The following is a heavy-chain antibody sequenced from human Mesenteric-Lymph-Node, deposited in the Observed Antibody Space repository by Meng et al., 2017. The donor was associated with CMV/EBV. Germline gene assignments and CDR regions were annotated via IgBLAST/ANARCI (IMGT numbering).Heavy chain of an antibody. CDR3: AGGIAAAGSRWFDH. D-gene: IGHD6-13*01. CDR2: IIPTLGKA. J-gene: IGHJ5*02. CDR1: GGTFSSYN. Sequence: QVQVVQSGAVVTIPGSVVKVSCKASGGTFSSYNISRVRQAPGQGLEWMGRIIPTLGKANFAQKFQGRVPITADKATSTAYMELSSLRSEDTAVYYCAGGIAAAGSRWFDHWGQGTLVTVSS. V-gene: IGHV1-69*02.